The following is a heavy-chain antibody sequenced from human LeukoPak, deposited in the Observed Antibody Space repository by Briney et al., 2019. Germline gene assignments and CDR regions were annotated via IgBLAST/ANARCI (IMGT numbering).Heavy chain of an antibody. Sequence: PSETLSLTCTVSGGSISSYYWSWIRQPAGKGLEWIGRIYTSGSTNYNPSLKSRVTMSVDTSKNQFSLKLSSVTAADTAVYYCARAPSSSWYDAFDIWGQGTMVTVSS. CDR3: ARAPSSSWYDAFDI. J-gene: IGHJ3*02. V-gene: IGHV4-4*07. CDR2: IYTSGST. CDR1: GGSISSYY. D-gene: IGHD6-13*01.